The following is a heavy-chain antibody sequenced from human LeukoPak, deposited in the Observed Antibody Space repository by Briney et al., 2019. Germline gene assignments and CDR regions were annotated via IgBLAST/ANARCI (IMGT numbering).Heavy chain of an antibody. Sequence: ASVKVTCTGSGYTFTGYYIHWVRQAPGPGLELVGLANPNNGGTNYAQKFQGRVTMTRDTSISTAYMELSRLRSDDTAVYYCARNSESYYDILTGWRYYYYMDVWGKGTTVTVSS. D-gene: IGHD3-9*01. CDR1: GYTFTGYY. CDR2: ANPNNGGT. CDR3: ARNSESYYDILTGWRYYYYMDV. V-gene: IGHV1-2*02. J-gene: IGHJ6*03.